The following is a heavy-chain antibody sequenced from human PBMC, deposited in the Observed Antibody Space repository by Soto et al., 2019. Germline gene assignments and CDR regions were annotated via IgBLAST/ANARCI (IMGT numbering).Heavy chain of an antibody. V-gene: IGHV4-4*02. CDR2: IYHSGST. Sequence: SETLSLTCAVSGGSISSSNWWSWVRQPPGKGLEWIGEIYHSGSTNYNPSLKSRVTISVDKSKNQFSLKLSSVTAADTAAYYCAREAAGILNWFDPWGQGTLVTVSS. D-gene: IGHD6-25*01. CDR3: AREAAGILNWFDP. CDR1: GGSISSSNW. J-gene: IGHJ5*02.